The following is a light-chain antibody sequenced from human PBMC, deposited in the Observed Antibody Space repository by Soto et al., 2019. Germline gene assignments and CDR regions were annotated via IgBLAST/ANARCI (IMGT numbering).Light chain of an antibody. CDR3: QQYTNWRT. CDR1: QSVSSN. V-gene: IGKV3-15*01. CDR2: DAS. Sequence: IVLGKTAAPLSFSPGEKKTLSFRASQSVSSNLAWYQQKPGQAPRLLISDASTRATGIPARFSGSGSGTQFTLTISSLQSEDFAVYYCQQYTNWRTFGQGTKVDIK. J-gene: IGKJ1*01.